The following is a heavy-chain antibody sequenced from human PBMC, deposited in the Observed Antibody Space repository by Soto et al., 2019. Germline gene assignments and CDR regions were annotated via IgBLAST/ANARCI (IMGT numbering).Heavy chain of an antibody. CDR1: GYTFTSYA. CDR2: INAGNGNT. D-gene: IGHD3-22*01. V-gene: IGHV1-3*01. CDR3: AREGFWNYDSSGTRNWFDP. J-gene: IGHJ5*02. Sequence: GASVKVSCKASGYTFTSYAMHWVRQAPGQRLEWMGWINAGNGNTKYSQKFQGRVTITRDTSASTAYMELSSLRSEDTAVYYCAREGFWNYDSSGTRNWFDPWGQGTLVTVSS.